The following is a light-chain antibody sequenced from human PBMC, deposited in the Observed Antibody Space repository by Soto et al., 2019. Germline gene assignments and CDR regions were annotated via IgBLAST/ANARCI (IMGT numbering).Light chain of an antibody. CDR3: LQDYNYPRT. J-gene: IGKJ1*01. Sequence: AIQMTQSPSSLSASVGDRVTITCRASEGISNDLGWYQQKPGKAPTLLIYAASTLESGVPSRFSGSGSGTDFTLTINSLRPEDFATYYCLQDYNYPRTFGQGTKVEVK. CDR1: EGISND. V-gene: IGKV1-6*01. CDR2: AAS.